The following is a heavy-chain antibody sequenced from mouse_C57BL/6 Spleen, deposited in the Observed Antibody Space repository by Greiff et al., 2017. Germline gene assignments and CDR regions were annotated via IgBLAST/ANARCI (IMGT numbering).Heavy chain of an antibody. J-gene: IGHJ4*01. Sequence: EVKLQESGPELVKPGASVKMSCKASGYTFIDYNMHWVKQSHGKSLEWIGYINPNNGGTSYNQKFKGKATLTGNKSSSTAYMELRSLTSEDSAVYYCAREGYDYVGAMDYWGQGTSVTVSS. D-gene: IGHD2-4*01. CDR1: GYTFIDYN. CDR2: INPNNGGT. V-gene: IGHV1-22*01. CDR3: AREGYDYVGAMDY.